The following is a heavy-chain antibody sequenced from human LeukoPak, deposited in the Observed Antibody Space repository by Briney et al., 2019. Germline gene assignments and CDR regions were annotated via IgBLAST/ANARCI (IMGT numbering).Heavy chain of an antibody. J-gene: IGHJ4*02. CDR1: GYTFTSYG. CDR3: ARVDYSNVIFDY. Sequence: GASVKVSCKASGYTFTSYGISWVRQPPGQGLEWMGWISAYNGNTDYAQKLQGRVTVTTDTSTSTAYMELRSLRSDDTAVYYCARVDYSNVIFDYWGQGTLVTVSS. D-gene: IGHD4-11*01. CDR2: ISAYNGNT. V-gene: IGHV1-18*01.